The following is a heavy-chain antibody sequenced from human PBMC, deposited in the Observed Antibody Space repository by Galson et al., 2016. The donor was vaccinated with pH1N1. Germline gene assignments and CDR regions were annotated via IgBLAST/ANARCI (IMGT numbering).Heavy chain of an antibody. CDR3: ARDHQQSLDY. CDR2: IWYEGINK. V-gene: IGHV3-33*01. CDR1: GFTFPRHG. D-gene: IGHD4-11*01. J-gene: IGHJ4*02. Sequence: LRLSCAASGFTFPRHGMHWVRQAPGKGLAWVAVIWYEGINKDYADSVEGRFTISRDNSKNTLYLQMNSLRAEDTAIYYCARDHQQSLDYWGQGTLVTVSS.